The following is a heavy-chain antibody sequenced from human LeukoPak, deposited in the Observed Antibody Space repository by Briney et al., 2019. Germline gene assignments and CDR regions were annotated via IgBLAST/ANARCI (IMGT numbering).Heavy chain of an antibody. CDR3: GTWTTVAYYFDY. Sequence: GGSLRLSCAASGFTFSTYSMNWARQAPGKGLEWVSSISSSSTYIYYADSVKGRFTISRDNAKNSLYLQMNSLRAEDTAVYYCGTWTTVAYYFDYWGQGTLVTVSS. V-gene: IGHV3-21*06. J-gene: IGHJ4*02. D-gene: IGHD4-17*01. CDR1: GFTFSTYS. CDR2: ISSSSTYI.